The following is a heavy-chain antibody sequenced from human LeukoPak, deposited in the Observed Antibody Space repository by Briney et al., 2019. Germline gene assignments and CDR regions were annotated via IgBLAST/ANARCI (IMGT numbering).Heavy chain of an antibody. J-gene: IGHJ4*02. D-gene: IGHD2-15*01. V-gene: IGHV3-74*01. Sequence: GGSLRPSCAASGFSFGTYWMHWVRQAPGKGLVWVSRINSDGRSTRYADSVKGRYTISRDNAKKTLYLQMNSLRAEDTAVYYCARVVGGGGDPCDYWGQGTLVTVSS. CDR1: GFSFGTYW. CDR3: ARVVGGGGDPCDY. CDR2: INSDGRST.